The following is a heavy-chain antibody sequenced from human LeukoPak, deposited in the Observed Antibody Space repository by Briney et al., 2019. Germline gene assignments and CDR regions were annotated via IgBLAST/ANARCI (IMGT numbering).Heavy chain of an antibody. CDR3: ARAVVELNYYYYMDV. D-gene: IGHD1-7*01. J-gene: IGHJ6*03. CDR1: GGSISSSSYY. CDR2: IYYSGST. V-gene: IGHV4-39*07. Sequence: SETLSLTCTVSGGSISSSSYYWGWIRQPPGKGLEWIGSIYYSGSTYYNPSLKSRVTISVDTSKNQFSLKLSSVTAADTAVYYCARAVVELNYYYYMDVWGKGTTVTVSS.